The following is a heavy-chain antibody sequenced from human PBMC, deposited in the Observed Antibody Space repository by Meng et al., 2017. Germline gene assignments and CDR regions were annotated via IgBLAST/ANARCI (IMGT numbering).Heavy chain of an antibody. Sequence: VLCGSELKKPGASVKVSCKSSGDPFTSYVMNWVRQAPGQGLEWMGWIHTTTGNPTYAQGFTGRFVFSLDTSVSTAYLQISSLKAEDTAVYYCAREGRVDFDYWGQGTLVTVSS. CDR3: AREGRVDFDY. V-gene: IGHV7-4-1*02. D-gene: IGHD1-26*01. CDR2: IHTTTGNP. CDR1: GDPFTSYV. J-gene: IGHJ4*02.